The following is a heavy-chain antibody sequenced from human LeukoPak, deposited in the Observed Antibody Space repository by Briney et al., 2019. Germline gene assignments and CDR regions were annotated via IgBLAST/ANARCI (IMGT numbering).Heavy chain of an antibody. CDR2: ISSNGGST. V-gene: IGHV3-64D*09. D-gene: IGHD4-17*01. Sequence: GGSLRLSCLASGFXFSSYAIHWVRQAPGKGLEYISAISSNGGSTYYADSVKGRFTISRDNSKNTLYLQMSRLRAEDTAVYYCVKTVTMYYFDYWGQGTLVTVSS. CDR3: VKTVTMYYFDY. CDR1: GFXFSSYA. J-gene: IGHJ4*02.